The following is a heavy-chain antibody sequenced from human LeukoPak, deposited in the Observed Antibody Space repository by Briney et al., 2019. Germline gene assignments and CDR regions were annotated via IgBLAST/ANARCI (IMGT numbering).Heavy chain of an antibody. CDR2: IYYSGST. D-gene: IGHD6-13*01. CDR3: ARDLIAAAGTAFFDY. Sequence: PSETLSLTCTVSGGSVSSGSYYWSWIRQPPGKGLEWIGYIYYSGSTNYNPSLKSRVTISVDTSKNQFSLKLSPVTAADTAVYYCARDLIAAAGTAFFDYWGQGTLVTVSS. V-gene: IGHV4-61*01. CDR1: GGSVSSGSYY. J-gene: IGHJ4*02.